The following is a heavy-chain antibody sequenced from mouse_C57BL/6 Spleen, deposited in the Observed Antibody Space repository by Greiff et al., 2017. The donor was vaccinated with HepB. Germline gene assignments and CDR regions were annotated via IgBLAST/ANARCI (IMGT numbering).Heavy chain of an antibody. D-gene: IGHD2-4*01. V-gene: IGHV1-82*01. J-gene: IGHJ1*03. CDR1: GYAFSSSW. CDR3: ARDPLYDYDDVWYFDV. Sequence: VQRVESGPELVKPGASVKISCKASGYAFSSSWMNWVKQRPGKGLEWIGRIYPGDGDTNYNGKFKGKATLTADKSSSTAYMQLSSLTSEDSAVYFCARDPLYDYDDVWYFDVWGTGTTVTVSS. CDR2: IYPGDGDT.